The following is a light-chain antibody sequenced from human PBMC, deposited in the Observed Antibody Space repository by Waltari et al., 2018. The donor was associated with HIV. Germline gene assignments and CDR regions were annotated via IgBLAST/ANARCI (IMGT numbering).Light chain of an antibody. CDR3: QQYGSSPDT. V-gene: IGKV3-20*01. Sequence: EIVLTQSPGTLSFSPGERATLSCRASQSVSSSYLAWYQQKSGQAPRLLIYGTSSRATGIPDRCSGSGSGTDFTLTISRLEPEDFAVYYCQQYGSSPDTFGGGTKVEIK. CDR1: QSVSSSY. J-gene: IGKJ4*01. CDR2: GTS.